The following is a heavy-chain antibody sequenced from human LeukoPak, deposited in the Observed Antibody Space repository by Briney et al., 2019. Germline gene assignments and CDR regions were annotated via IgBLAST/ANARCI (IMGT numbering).Heavy chain of an antibody. D-gene: IGHD5-18*01. J-gene: IGHJ4*02. CDR1: GYTFTSFG. V-gene: IGHV1-18*01. CDR3: TRDLGVDTTMIFFDY. CDR2: ISAYNGHT. Sequence: ASVKVSCKASGYTFTSFGISWVRQAPGQGLEWMGWISAYNGHTNYAQKLQGRVTMTTDTSTSTAYMEIRSLRSDDTAVYYCTRDLGVDTTMIFFDYWGRGSLVTVSS.